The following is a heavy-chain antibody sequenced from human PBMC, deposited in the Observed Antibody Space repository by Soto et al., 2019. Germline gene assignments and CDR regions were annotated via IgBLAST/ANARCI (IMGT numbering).Heavy chain of an antibody. CDR2: IHNTGDST. CDR1: GFTFSNYA. Sequence: GGSLSLSCAASGFTFSNYAMSWARQAPGRGLEWVSTIHNTGDSTYYADPVKGRFTISRDNSKNTLYLQMNSLRAEDTAVYYCAKRGTPTTGPFEYWGQGALVTVSS. CDR3: AKRGTPTTGPFEY. V-gene: IGHV3-23*01. J-gene: IGHJ4*02. D-gene: IGHD1-7*01.